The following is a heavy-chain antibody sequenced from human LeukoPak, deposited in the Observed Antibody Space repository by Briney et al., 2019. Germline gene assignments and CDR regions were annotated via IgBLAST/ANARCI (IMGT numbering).Heavy chain of an antibody. Sequence: GSLSLSCAASGFPFSSNWMHWVRQGPGKGLVWVSRINPDGSGTSHADSVKGRFAISRDNAKNTLYLQMNSLRAEDTAVYYCARDSGSGSYSEYWGLGTLVTVSS. J-gene: IGHJ4*02. CDR3: ARDSGSGSYSEY. D-gene: IGHD3-10*01. CDR1: GFPFSSNW. V-gene: IGHV3-74*01. CDR2: INPDGSGT.